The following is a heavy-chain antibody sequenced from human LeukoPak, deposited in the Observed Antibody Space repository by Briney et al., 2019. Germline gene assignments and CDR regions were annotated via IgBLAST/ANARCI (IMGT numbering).Heavy chain of an antibody. V-gene: IGHV3-21*01. CDR2: ISSSSSYI. J-gene: IGHJ4*02. CDR1: GFTFSSYS. D-gene: IGHD6-13*01. Sequence: GGSLRLSCAASGFTFSSYSMNWVRQAPGKGLEWVSSISSSSSYIYYADSVKGRFTISRDNAKNSLYLQMNSLRAEDTAVYYCARDPSGYSSSWYLSYYFDYWGQGTLVTVSS. CDR3: ARDPSGYSSSWYLSYYFDY.